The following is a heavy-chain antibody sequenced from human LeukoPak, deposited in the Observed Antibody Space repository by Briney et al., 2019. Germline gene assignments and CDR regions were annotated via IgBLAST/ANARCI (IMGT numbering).Heavy chain of an antibody. CDR3: ARAFPFSSSWYPFDY. V-gene: IGHV3-53*01. J-gene: IGHJ4*02. D-gene: IGHD6-13*01. CDR1: GFTVSSNY. CDR2: IYSGGST. Sequence: GGSLRLSCAASGFTVSSNYMSWVRRAPGKGLEWVSVIYSGGSTYYADSVKGRFTISRDNSKNTLYLQMNSLRAEDTAVYYCARAFPFSSSWYPFDYWGQGTLVTVSS.